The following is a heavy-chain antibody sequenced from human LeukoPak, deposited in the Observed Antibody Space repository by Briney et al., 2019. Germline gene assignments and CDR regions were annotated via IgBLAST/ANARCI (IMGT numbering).Heavy chain of an antibody. CDR3: ATTVTTELYFDC. Sequence: ASVKVSLKXSGYTFTSYRISWVRQTPGHGLEWVGWISAYNGNTNYSQKLQGRVTMTTDTSTSTAYMELRSLRSDDTAVYFCATTVTTELYFDCWGQGTLVTVSS. J-gene: IGHJ4*02. CDR2: ISAYNGNT. D-gene: IGHD4-17*01. V-gene: IGHV1-18*01. CDR1: GYTFTSYR.